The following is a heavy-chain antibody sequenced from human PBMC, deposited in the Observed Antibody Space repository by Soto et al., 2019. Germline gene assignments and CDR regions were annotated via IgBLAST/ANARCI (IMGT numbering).Heavy chain of an antibody. D-gene: IGHD3-22*01. CDR3: ARGGGTYYYESSGHSNHAMDV. V-gene: IGHV4-59*01. CDR2: IYDSGNT. J-gene: IGHJ6*02. CDR1: GGPIRSYC. Sequence: SETLSLTCTVSGGPIRSYCWSWIRQPPGKGLEWIGYIYDSGNTDYNPSLKSRVTISVDTSKNQFSLKLSSVTTADTAVYYCARGGGTYYYESSGHSNHAMDVWGQGTTVNV.